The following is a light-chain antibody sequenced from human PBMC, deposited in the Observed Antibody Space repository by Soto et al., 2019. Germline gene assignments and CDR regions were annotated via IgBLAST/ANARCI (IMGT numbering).Light chain of an antibody. CDR1: QTVTGW. Sequence: DIQMTQSPSTLSASVGDRVAITCRASQTVTGWLAWYQQKSGKAPKLLISKASSLESGVPSRFSGRGSGTEVTLTISSLQPDDFATSYCQQYSTYPLTFGGGTKVEI. CDR2: KAS. V-gene: IGKV1-5*03. J-gene: IGKJ4*01. CDR3: QQYSTYPLT.